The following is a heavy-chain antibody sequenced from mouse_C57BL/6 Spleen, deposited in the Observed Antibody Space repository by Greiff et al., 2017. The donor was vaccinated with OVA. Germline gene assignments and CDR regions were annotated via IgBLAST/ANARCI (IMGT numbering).Heavy chain of an antibody. D-gene: IGHD2-12*01. CDR2: INPSNGGT. CDR3: ARVPILYPYAMDY. J-gene: IGHJ4*01. V-gene: IGHV1-53*01. CDR1: GYTFTSYW. Sequence: QVQLKESGTELVKPGASVKLSCKASGYTFTSYWMHWVKQRPGQGLEWIGNINPSNGGTNYNEKFKSKATLTVDKSSSTAYMQLSSLTSEDSAVYYCARVPILYPYAMDYWGQGTSVTVSS.